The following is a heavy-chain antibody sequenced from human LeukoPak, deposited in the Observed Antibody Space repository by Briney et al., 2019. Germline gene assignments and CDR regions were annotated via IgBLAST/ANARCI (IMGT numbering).Heavy chain of an antibody. Sequence: ASVKVSCKASGYTFTVYYMHWGRQAPEQGLEWMGWINPNSGGTNYAQKFQGRVTMTRDTSISTAYMELSRLRSDDTAVYYCARVTPITMVRGVGVRAFDIWGQGTMVTVSS. D-gene: IGHD3-10*01. V-gene: IGHV1-2*02. CDR2: INPNSGGT. CDR3: ARVTPITMVRGVGVRAFDI. CDR1: GYTFTVYY. J-gene: IGHJ3*02.